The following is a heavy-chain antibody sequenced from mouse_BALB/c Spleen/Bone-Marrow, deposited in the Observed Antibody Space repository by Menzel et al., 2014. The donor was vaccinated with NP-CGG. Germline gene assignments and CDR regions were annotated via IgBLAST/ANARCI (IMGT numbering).Heavy chain of an antibody. CDR1: GYTFTSYW. V-gene: IGHV1-7*01. D-gene: IGHD2-4*01. CDR2: INPSTGYT. Sequence: VQLQQSGAELAKPGASVKMSCKASGYTFTSYWMHWVKQRPGQGLEWIGYINPSTGYTEYNQKFKDKATLTADKSSSTAYMQLSSLTSEDSAVYYCERSGDYGQFDYWGQGTTLTVSS. J-gene: IGHJ2*01. CDR3: ERSGDYGQFDY.